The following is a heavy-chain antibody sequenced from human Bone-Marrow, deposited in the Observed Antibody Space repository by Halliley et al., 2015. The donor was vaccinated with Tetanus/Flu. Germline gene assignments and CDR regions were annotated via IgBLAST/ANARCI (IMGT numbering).Heavy chain of an antibody. V-gene: IGHV3-21*01. J-gene: IGHJ4*01. CDR1: GFTFSGYS. Sequence: SLRLSCAASGFTFSGYSMNWVRQAPGKGLEWVSSISTSSSYIYYADSVKGRFTISRDNAKNSLYLQMNSLRAEDTAVYYCARRGWLQYPFDYWGRGTLFTVSS. CDR2: ISTSSSYI. D-gene: IGHD5-12*01. CDR3: ARRGWLQYPFDY.